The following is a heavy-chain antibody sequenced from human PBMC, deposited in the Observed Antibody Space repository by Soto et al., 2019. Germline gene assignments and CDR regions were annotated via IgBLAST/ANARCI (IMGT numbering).Heavy chain of an antibody. CDR2: VFYSGAT. CDR1: GGPIKTGDYY. Sequence: TSETLSLTCNVSGGPIKTGDYYWNWIRQPPGKGLEWIGYVFYSGATNYSPSLKSRAAISMDTSKNQFSLSLTSVTAAGTAVYYCARAGFSYGHLLFWGQGIRVTVSS. V-gene: IGHV4-30-4*01. CDR3: ARAGFSYGHLLF. D-gene: IGHD3-10*01. J-gene: IGHJ4*02.